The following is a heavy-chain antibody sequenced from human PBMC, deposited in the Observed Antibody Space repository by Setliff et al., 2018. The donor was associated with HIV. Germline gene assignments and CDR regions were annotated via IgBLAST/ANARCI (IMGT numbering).Heavy chain of an antibody. CDR3: AREGGQGYSGSGSFYHRNFDL. Sequence: SETLSLTCAVYGGSLSGYCWSWVRQSPGRGLEWIGEINQSGNTNFNPSLKSRLIISVDTSKSQFSLKLTSVTAADTALYYCAREGGQGYSGSGSFYHRNFDLWGRGTLVTAPQ. D-gene: IGHD3-10*01. CDR1: GGSLSGYC. CDR2: INQSGNT. V-gene: IGHV4-34*01. J-gene: IGHJ2*01.